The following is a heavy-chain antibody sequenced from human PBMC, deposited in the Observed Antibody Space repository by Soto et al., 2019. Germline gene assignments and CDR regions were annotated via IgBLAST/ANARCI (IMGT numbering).Heavy chain of an antibody. J-gene: IGHJ4*02. CDR2: ISGSGGST. CDR3: AKDLYFRGNYPGYFDY. Sequence: GGSLRLSCAASGFTFSSYAMSWVRQAPGKGLEWVSAISGSGGSTYYADSVKGRFTISRDNSKNTLYLQMNSLRAEDTAVYYCAKDLYFRGNYPGYFDYWGQGTLVTVSS. V-gene: IGHV3-23*01. CDR1: GFTFSSYA. D-gene: IGHD4-4*01.